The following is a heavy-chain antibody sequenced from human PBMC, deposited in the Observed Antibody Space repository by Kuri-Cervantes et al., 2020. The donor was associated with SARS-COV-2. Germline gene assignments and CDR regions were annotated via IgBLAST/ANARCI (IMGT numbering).Heavy chain of an antibody. D-gene: IGHD3-10*01. CDR3: TKEGSFYGQGSKFDY. Sequence: GESLKISCAASGFTFSSYAMSWVRQAPGKGLEWVSAISVNGGNRYYADSVKGRFTISRDNSKNSLYLQMNSLRAEDTAVCYCTKEGSFYGQGSKFDYWGQGTLVTVSS. J-gene: IGHJ4*02. V-gene: IGHV3-23*01. CDR2: ISVNGGNR. CDR1: GFTFSSYA.